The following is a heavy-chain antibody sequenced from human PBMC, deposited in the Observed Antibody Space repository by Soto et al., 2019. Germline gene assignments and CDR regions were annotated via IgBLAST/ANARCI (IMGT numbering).Heavy chain of an antibody. D-gene: IGHD6-6*01. CDR1: GFTFSSYS. J-gene: IGHJ4*02. CDR3: ARPWAYTRSSGIAS. V-gene: IGHV3-48*02. Sequence: GGSLRLSCAASGFTFSSYSMNWVRQAPGKGLEWVSYISSSSSTIYYADSVRGRFTISRDNARNSLYLQMNSLSDEDTAVYYCARPWAYTRSSGIASWGQGTLVTVSS. CDR2: ISSSSSTI.